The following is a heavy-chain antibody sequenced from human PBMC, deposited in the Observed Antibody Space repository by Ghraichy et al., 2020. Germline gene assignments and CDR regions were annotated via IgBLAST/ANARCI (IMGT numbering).Heavy chain of an antibody. D-gene: IGHD6-6*01. CDR2: INYNGGST. Sequence: GGSLRLSCAASGFTFSSYAMHWVRQAPGKGLEYVSAINYNGGSTYYADSVKGRFTISRDNSKNTLYLQMDSLRAEDMAVYYCARERLEYSSSSGLDYWGQGTLVTVSS. CDR1: GFTFSSYA. CDR3: ARERLEYSSSSGLDY. V-gene: IGHV3-64*02. J-gene: IGHJ4*02.